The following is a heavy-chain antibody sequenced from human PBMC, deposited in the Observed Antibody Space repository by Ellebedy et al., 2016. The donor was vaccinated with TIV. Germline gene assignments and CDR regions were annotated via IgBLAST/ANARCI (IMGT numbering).Heavy chain of an antibody. J-gene: IGHJ6*02. D-gene: IGHD3-3*01. CDR2: IWYDGSNK. CDR3: ARDGYYDFWSGLGYYYYYYGMDV. CDR1: GFTFSSYG. Sequence: GESLKISCAASGFTFSSYGMHWVRQAPGKGLEWVAVIWYDGSNKYYADSVKGRFTISSDNSKNTLYLQMNSLRAEDTAVYYCARDGYYDFWSGLGYYYYYYGMDVWGQGTTVTVSS. V-gene: IGHV3-33*08.